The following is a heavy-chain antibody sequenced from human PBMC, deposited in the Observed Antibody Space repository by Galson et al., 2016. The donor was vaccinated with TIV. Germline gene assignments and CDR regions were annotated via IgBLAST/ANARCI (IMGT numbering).Heavy chain of an antibody. D-gene: IGHD6-19*01. V-gene: IGHV4-39*01. CDR1: GDSISRTSYF. J-gene: IGHJ6*02. CDR3: ARHYGAVAGYGYGMDV. CDR2: DFYSGST. Sequence: SETLSLTCTVSGDSISRTSYFRGWIRQSPGKGLEWIGSDFYSGSTFYSGNIYYTPSLKSRLTISVDTSKNQFTLRLSSVTAADTAVYYCARHYGAVAGYGYGMDVWGQGTTVTVSS.